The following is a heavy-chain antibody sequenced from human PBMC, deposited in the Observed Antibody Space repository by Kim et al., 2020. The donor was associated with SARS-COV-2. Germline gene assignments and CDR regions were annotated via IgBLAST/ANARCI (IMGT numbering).Heavy chain of an antibody. CDR2: IDPSDSYT. CDR1: GYSFTSYW. Sequence: GESLKISCKGSGYSFTSYWISWVRQMPGKGLEWMGRIDPSDSYTNYSPSFQGHVTISADKSISTAYLQWSSLKASDTAMYYCARRPWGYSSPVSHPVGNYYYYGMDVWGQGTTVTVSS. CDR3: ARRPWGYSSPVSHPVGNYYYYGMDV. J-gene: IGHJ6*02. D-gene: IGHD6-13*01. V-gene: IGHV5-10-1*01.